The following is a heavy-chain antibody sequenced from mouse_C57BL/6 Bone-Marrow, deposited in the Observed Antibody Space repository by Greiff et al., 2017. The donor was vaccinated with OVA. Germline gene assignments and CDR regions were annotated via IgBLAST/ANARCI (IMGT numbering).Heavy chain of an antibody. CDR2: INPGSGGT. J-gene: IGHJ2*01. V-gene: IGHV1-54*01. D-gene: IGHD1-1*02. Sequence: QVQLKESGAELVRPGTSVKVSCKASGYAFTNYLIEWVKQRPGQGLEWIGVINPGSGGTNYNEKFKGKATLTADKSSSNAYMQLSSLTSEDSAVYFCARYGLYFDYWGQGTTLTVSS. CDR1: GYAFTNYL. CDR3: ARYGLYFDY.